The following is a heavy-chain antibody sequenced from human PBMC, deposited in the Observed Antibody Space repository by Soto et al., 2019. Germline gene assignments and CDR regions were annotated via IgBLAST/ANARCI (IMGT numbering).Heavy chain of an antibody. D-gene: IGHD3-22*01. CDR3: AKSPGMYYYDSSGYYHYDY. J-gene: IGHJ4*02. Sequence: PGGSLRLSCAASGFTLSNYVMNWVRQAPGKGLEWISCIGSSSVTIFHADSVKGRFTISRDSAKNSLYLQMNSLRAEDTAVYYCAKSPGMYYYDSSGYYHYDYWGQGTLVTVS. CDR1: GFTLSNYV. CDR2: IGSSSVTI. V-gene: IGHV3-48*01.